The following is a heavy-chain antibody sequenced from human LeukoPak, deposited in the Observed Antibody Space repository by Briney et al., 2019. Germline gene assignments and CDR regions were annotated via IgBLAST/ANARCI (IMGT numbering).Heavy chain of an antibody. CDR2: INRSGST. V-gene: IGHV4-34*01. Sequence: GSLRLSCAASGFTFSSYAMSWVRQAPGKGLEWIGEINRSGSTNHNPSLKSRVTISVDTSKNQFSLKLSSVTAADTAVYYCARGGAMAFWGQGTLVTVSS. D-gene: IGHD5-18*01. J-gene: IGHJ4*02. CDR1: GFTFSSYA. CDR3: ARGGAMAF.